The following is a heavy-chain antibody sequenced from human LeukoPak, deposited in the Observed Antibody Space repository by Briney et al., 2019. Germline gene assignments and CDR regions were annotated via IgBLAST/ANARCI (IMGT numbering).Heavy chain of an antibody. CDR3: ARRLRKRTIDY. Sequence: PSETLSLTCAVYGGSFSGYYWSWIRQPPGKGLEWIGEINHSGSTNYNPSLKSRVTISVDTSKNQFSLKLSSVTAADTAVYYCARRLRKRTIDYWGQGTLVTVSS. J-gene: IGHJ4*02. V-gene: IGHV4-34*01. CDR1: GGSFSGYY. CDR2: INHSGST. D-gene: IGHD4-17*01.